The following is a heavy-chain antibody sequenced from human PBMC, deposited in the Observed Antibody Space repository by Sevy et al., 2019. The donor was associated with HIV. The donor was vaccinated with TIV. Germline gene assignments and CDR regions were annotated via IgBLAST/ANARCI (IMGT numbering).Heavy chain of an antibody. CDR1: TFSVTDNY. J-gene: IGHJ6*02. CDR2: IYSGGST. V-gene: IGHV3-66*01. CDR3: ARDRYYEASGYYYYYYGLDV. D-gene: IGHD3-22*01. Sequence: GGSLGLSCAASTFSVTDNYMSWVRQAPGKGLEWVSTIYSGGSTFYADSVKGRFTISRDNSKNTLYLRMNSLRAEDTAVYYCARDRYYEASGYYYYYYGLDVWGQGTTVTVSS.